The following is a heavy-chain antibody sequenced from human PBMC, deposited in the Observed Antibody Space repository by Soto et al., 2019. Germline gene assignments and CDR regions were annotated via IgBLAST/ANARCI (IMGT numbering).Heavy chain of an antibody. CDR3: ARRYQRYNWNYIGY. J-gene: IGHJ4*02. Sequence: QGQLVQSGAEVKKPGASVKVSCKASGYTFTSYDINWVRQATGQGLEWMGWMNPNSGNTGYAQKFQGRVTMTRNTSISTAYMELSSLRSEDTAVYYCARRYQRYNWNYIGYWGQGTLVTVSS. V-gene: IGHV1-8*01. CDR2: MNPNSGNT. CDR1: GYTFTSYD. D-gene: IGHD1-20*01.